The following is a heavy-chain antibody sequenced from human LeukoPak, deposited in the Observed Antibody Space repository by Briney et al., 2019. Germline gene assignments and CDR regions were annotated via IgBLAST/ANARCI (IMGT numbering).Heavy chain of an antibody. J-gene: IGHJ4*02. CDR3: ARDQGRYSYGNYFDY. Sequence: SETLSLTCTVSGGSISSSSYYWGWIRQPPGKGLEWIGSIYYSGSTYYNPSLKSRVTISVDTYKNQFSLKLSSVTAADTAVYYCARDQGRYSYGNYFDYWGQGTLVIVSS. CDR1: GGSISSSSYY. V-gene: IGHV4-39*07. CDR2: IYYSGST. D-gene: IGHD5-18*01.